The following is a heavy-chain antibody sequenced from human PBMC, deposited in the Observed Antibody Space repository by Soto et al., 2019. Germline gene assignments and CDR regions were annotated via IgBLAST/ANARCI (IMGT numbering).Heavy chain of an antibody. V-gene: IGHV4-30-2*01. D-gene: IGHD6-19*01. CDR1: GDSYSISTYS. CDR2: IYQSGVT. CDR3: SGMPYTSGLRFDP. Sequence: PSETLSLTCNLSGDSYSISTYSWSWIRQPPGKALQWIGFIYQSGVTSYNPSLASRVSLSLDRSNNQCSLKLNSVTAADTAVYFCSGMPYTSGLRFDPWGPGTLVTVSS. J-gene: IGHJ5*02.